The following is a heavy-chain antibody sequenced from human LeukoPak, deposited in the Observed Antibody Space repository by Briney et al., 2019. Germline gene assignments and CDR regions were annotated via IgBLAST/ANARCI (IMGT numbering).Heavy chain of an antibody. D-gene: IGHD4-11*01. CDR3: ARGGRGDYRNECYFDY. Sequence: SETLSLTCAVYGGSFSGYYWSWIRQPPGKGLEWIGEINHSGSTNYNPSLKSRVTISVDTSKNQFSLKLSSVTAADTAVYYCARGGRGDYRNECYFDYWGQGTLVTVSS. J-gene: IGHJ4*02. CDR2: INHSGST. V-gene: IGHV4-34*01. CDR1: GGSFSGYY.